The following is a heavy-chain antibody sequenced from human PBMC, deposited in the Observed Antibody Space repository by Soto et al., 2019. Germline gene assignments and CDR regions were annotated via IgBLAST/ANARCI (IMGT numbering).Heavy chain of an antibody. V-gene: IGHV1-8*01. CDR3: ARAYCSSTSCYTPGDYYYYMDV. D-gene: IGHD2-2*02. CDR2: MNPNSGNT. J-gene: IGHJ6*03. Sequence: ASVKVSCKASGYTFTSYDINWVRQATGQGLEWMGWMNPNSGNTGYAQKFQGRVTMTRNTSISTAYMELSSLRSEDTAVYYCARAYCSSTSCYTPGDYYYYMDVWGKGTTVTVSS. CDR1: GYTFTSYD.